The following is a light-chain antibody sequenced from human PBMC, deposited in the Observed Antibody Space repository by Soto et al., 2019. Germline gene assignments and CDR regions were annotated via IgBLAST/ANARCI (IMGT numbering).Light chain of an antibody. Sequence: QPVLTQSPSASASLGASVKLTCTLSSGHSNYAIAWHQQQPEKGPRFLMKFNSDGSHSKGDGIPDRFSGSTSGAERYLTISSLQSEDEGAYYCQSWGSGIPVFGGGTKLTVL. J-gene: IGLJ2*01. CDR1: SGHSNYA. CDR3: QSWGSGIPV. CDR2: FNSDGSH. V-gene: IGLV4-69*01.